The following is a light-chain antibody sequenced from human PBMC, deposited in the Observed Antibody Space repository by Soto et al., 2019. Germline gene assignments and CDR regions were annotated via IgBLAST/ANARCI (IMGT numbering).Light chain of an antibody. J-gene: IGKJ4*01. CDR1: QGIDNH. Sequence: DIQISQSPSTLSASVGDRVTITCRASQGIDNHLAWFQQKPGKAPNLLIYAASTLQSGVPSRFTGSGSGTYFTLTISSLQPEDAAIYYCQKCKVAPFTFGGGTKV. V-gene: IGKV1-27*01. CDR3: QKCKVAPFT. CDR2: AAS.